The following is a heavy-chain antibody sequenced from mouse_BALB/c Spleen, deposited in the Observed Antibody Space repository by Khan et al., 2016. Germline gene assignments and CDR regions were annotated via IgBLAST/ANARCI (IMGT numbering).Heavy chain of an antibody. V-gene: IGHV2-9*02. J-gene: IGHJ3*01. D-gene: IGHD2-4*01. CDR1: GFSLTTSG. Sequence: QVQLKESGPGLVAPSQSLSITCTVSGFSLTTSGVHWIRQPPGKGLDWLGVIWAGGSTDYNSALMSRLTITKDNSQNQVFLKMNSLQTDDTALYSCARDDQDYDAWFASWGQGTLVTVSA. CDR2: IWAGGST. CDR3: ARDDQDYDAWFAS.